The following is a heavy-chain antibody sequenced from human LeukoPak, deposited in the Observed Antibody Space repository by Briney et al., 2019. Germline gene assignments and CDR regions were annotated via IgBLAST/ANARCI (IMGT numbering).Heavy chain of an antibody. Sequence: GGSLRLSCAASGFSFSTYAMNWVRQAPGKGLEWVSSISSSSSYIYYADSVKGRFTISRDNAKNSLYLQMNSLRAEDTAVYYCAKSGLNRFDYWGQGTLVTVSS. J-gene: IGHJ4*02. CDR2: ISSSSSYI. CDR3: AKSGLNRFDY. D-gene: IGHD2-15*01. CDR1: GFSFSTYA. V-gene: IGHV3-21*04.